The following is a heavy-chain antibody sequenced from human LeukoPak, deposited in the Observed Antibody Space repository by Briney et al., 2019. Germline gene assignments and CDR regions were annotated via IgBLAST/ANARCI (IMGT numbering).Heavy chain of an antibody. Sequence: PGRSLRLSCAASGFSFSNYAMHWVRQAPGKGLEWVAVIPFDGSDKYYADSVKGRFTISRDNSKSTLYLQMNSLSAEDTALYYCARTFWDKSNGYVYYFDYWGQGSLVTLSS. J-gene: IGHJ4*02. CDR2: IPFDGSDK. D-gene: IGHD5-12*01. CDR3: ARTFWDKSNGYVYYFDY. V-gene: IGHV3-30*04. CDR1: GFSFSNYA.